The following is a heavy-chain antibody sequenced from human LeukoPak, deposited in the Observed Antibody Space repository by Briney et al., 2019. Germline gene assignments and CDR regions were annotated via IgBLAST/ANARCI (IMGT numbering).Heavy chain of an antibody. V-gene: IGHV1-2*04. CDR2: IDPNSGGT. D-gene: IGHD6-19*01. Sequence: ASVKVSCKASGYTFTGYYMHWVRQAPGQELEWMGWIDPNSGGTNYAQKFQGWVTMTRDTSISTAYMELSRLRSDDTAVYYCARGGYSSVMIRFDYWGQGTLVTVSS. CDR3: ARGGYSSVMIRFDY. CDR1: GYTFTGYY. J-gene: IGHJ4*02.